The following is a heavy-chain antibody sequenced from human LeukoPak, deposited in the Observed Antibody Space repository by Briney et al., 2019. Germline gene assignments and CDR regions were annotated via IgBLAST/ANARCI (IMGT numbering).Heavy chain of an antibody. CDR2: MGNDGRDQ. CDR3: ARDLMWGFDY. V-gene: IGHV3-30*02. Sequence: GGPLRLSCAASGFTFSGHAMHWVRQTPGVGLEWVAIMGNDGRDQHYSESVKGRFTISRDNSKNTLFLQLNSLRPEDTALYLCARDLMWGFDYWGQGTLVTVSS. J-gene: IGHJ4*02. D-gene: IGHD7-27*01. CDR1: GFTFSGHA.